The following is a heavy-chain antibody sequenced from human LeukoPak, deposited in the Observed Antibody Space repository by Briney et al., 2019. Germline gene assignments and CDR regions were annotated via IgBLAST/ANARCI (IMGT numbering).Heavy chain of an antibody. J-gene: IGHJ5*02. D-gene: IGHD5-12*01. CDR3: ARSIKWLRLDLNWFDP. Sequence: SVKVSCKASGGTFSSYAISWVRQTPGQGLEWMGGIIPIFGTANYAQKFQGRVTITTDESTSTAYMELSSLRSEDTAVYYCARSIKWLRLDLNWFDPWGQGTLVTVSS. CDR2: IIPIFGTA. V-gene: IGHV1-69*05. CDR1: GGTFSSYA.